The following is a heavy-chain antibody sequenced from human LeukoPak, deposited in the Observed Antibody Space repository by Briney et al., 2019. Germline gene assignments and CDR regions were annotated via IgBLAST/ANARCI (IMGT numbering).Heavy chain of an antibody. V-gene: IGHV4-34*01. Sequence: PSETLSLTCAVYGGSFSGYYWSWIRQPPGKGLEWIGEINHSGSTNYNPSPKSRVTISVDTSKNQFSPKLSSVTAADTAVYYCARADSWEAFDIWGQGTMVTVSS. CDR1: GGSFSGYY. CDR3: ARADSWEAFDI. J-gene: IGHJ3*02. D-gene: IGHD6-13*01. CDR2: INHSGST.